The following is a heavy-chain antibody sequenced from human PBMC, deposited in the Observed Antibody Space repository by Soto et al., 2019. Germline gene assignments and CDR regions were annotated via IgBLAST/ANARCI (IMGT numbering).Heavy chain of an antibody. V-gene: IGHV1-8*01. CDR1: GYTFTSYD. J-gene: IGHJ4*02. CDR2: MNPNSGNT. D-gene: IGHD6-19*01. CDR3: ARVGPNFYSSGWYLFDY. Sequence: QVQLVQSGAEVKKPGASVKVSCKASGYTFTSYDINWVRQATGQGLEWMGWMNPNSGNTGYAQKFQDRVTMTRNTSISTAYMELSSLRSEDTAVYYCARVGPNFYSSGWYLFDYWGQGTLVTVSS.